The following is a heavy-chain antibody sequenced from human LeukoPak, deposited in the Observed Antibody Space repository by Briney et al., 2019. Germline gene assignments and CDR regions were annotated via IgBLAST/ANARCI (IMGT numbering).Heavy chain of an antibody. CDR3: ARDSLAAARNAYFDY. Sequence: GGSLRLSCAASGFTFSSYAMHWVRQAPGKGLEWVAVISYDGSNKYYADSVKGRFTISRDNSKNTLYLQMNSLRAEDTAVYYCARDSLAAARNAYFDYWGQGTLVTVSS. J-gene: IGHJ4*02. D-gene: IGHD6-13*01. V-gene: IGHV3-30*04. CDR1: GFTFSSYA. CDR2: ISYDGSNK.